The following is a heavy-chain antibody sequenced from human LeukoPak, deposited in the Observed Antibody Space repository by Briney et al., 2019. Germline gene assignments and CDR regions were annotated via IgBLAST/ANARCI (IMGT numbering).Heavy chain of an antibody. Sequence: GGSLRLSCAASGFTFSSYSMNWVRQAPGKGLEWVSSISSSSSYICYADSVKGRFTISRDNAKNSLYLQMNSLRAEDTAVYYCASEAYSSSWYQGWGQGTLVTVSS. D-gene: IGHD6-13*01. J-gene: IGHJ4*02. CDR1: GFTFSSYS. V-gene: IGHV3-21*01. CDR2: ISSSSSYI. CDR3: ASEAYSSSWYQG.